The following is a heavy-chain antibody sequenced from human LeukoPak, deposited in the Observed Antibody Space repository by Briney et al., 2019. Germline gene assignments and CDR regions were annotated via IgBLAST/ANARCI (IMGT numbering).Heavy chain of an antibody. CDR3: ASMYGDPGYYGMDV. CDR2: ISAYNGNT. D-gene: IGHD4-17*01. CDR1: GYTFTGYG. Sequence: ASVKVSCKASGYTFTGYGISWVRQAPGQGLEWMGWISAYNGNTNYAQKLQGRVTMTTDTSTSTAYMELRSLRSDDTAVYYCASMYGDPGYYGMDVWGQGTTVTVSS. V-gene: IGHV1-18*01. J-gene: IGHJ6*02.